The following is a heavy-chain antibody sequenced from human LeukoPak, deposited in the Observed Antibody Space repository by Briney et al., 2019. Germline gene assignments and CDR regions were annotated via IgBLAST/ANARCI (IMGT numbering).Heavy chain of an antibody. CDR3: ARCDFDPFDY. J-gene: IGHJ4*02. D-gene: IGHD2-21*01. Sequence: SETLSLTCDVYGGSFSGYYWSWIRQPPGKGVEGIGEINHSGRTNYNPSLKSRVTISVDTSKNQFSLKLSSVTAADTAVYYCARCDFDPFDYWGQGTLVTVSS. CDR2: INHSGRT. CDR1: GGSFSGYY. V-gene: IGHV4-34*01.